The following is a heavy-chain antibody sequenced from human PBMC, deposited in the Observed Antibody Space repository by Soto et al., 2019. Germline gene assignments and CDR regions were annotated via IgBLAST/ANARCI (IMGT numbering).Heavy chain of an antibody. J-gene: IGHJ4*02. Sequence: SETLSLTCTVSGGSISSSSYYWGWIRQPPGKGLEWIGSIYYSGSTYYNPSLKSRVTISVDTSKNQFSLKLSSVTAADTAVYYCATDFWSGYYTHPGPPLWGQGTLVTVSS. CDR2: IYYSGST. CDR1: GGSISSSSYY. CDR3: ATDFWSGYYTHPGPPL. D-gene: IGHD3-3*01. V-gene: IGHV4-39*01.